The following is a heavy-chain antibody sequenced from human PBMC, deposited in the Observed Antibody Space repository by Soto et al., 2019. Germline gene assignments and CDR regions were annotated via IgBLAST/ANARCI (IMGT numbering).Heavy chain of an antibody. CDR1: GYTFTNYG. J-gene: IGHJ4*02. CDR3: ARERQWEPLLY. CDR2: ASAYNRNT. V-gene: IGHV1-18*01. Sequence: QVRLVQSGAEVKRPGASVRVSCKASGYTFTNYGITWVRRVPGQGLEWMGWASAYNRNTNYAQKFEDRVIMTTDTSTGTAHMELRSLRYDDTALYFCARERQWEPLLYWGQGTLVTVSS. D-gene: IGHD1-26*01.